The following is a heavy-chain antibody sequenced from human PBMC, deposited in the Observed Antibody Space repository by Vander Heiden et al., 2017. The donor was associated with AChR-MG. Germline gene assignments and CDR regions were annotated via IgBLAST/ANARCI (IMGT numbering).Heavy chain of an antibody. Sequence: QVQLVQSGAEVKKPGSSVKVSCKASGGTFSSYAISWVRQAPGQGLEGMGGIIPIFGTANYAQKFQGRVTITADESTSTAYMELSSLRSEDTAVYYCARSTGYGEMIAHFDLWGRGTLVTVSS. J-gene: IGHJ2*01. CDR1: GGTFSSYA. CDR3: ARSTGYGEMIAHFDL. CDR2: IIPIFGTA. V-gene: IGHV1-69*01. D-gene: IGHD4-17*01.